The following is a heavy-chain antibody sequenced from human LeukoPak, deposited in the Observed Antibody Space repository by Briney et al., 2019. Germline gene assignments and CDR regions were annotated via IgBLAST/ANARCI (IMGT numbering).Heavy chain of an antibody. CDR3: ARAVRRRANSGSYYTLFDY. Sequence: PSETLSLTCAVYGGSFSGYYWSWIRQPPGKGLEWIGEINHSGSTNYNPSLKSRVTISVDTSKNQFSLKLSSVTAADTAVYYCARAVRRRANSGSYYTLFDYWGQGTLVTVSS. J-gene: IGHJ4*02. CDR2: INHSGST. D-gene: IGHD1-26*01. CDR1: GGSFSGYY. V-gene: IGHV4-34*01.